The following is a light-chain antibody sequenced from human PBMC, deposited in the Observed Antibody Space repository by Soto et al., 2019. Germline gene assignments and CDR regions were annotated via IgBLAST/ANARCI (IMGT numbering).Light chain of an antibody. V-gene: IGLV2-14*01. J-gene: IGLJ1*01. CDR2: EVT. Sequence: QSVLAQPASVSGTPGQSITISCTGTSRDVGGYNYVSWYKQHPGKAPKLMIYEVTNRPSGVSNRFSGSKSGNTASLTISGLQAEDEADYYCSSYKSSSTLYVFGTGTKVTVL. CDR1: SRDVGGYNY. CDR3: SSYKSSSTLYV.